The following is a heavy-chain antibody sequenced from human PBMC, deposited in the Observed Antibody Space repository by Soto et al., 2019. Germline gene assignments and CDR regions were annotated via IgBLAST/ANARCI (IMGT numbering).Heavy chain of an antibody. V-gene: IGHV1-46*03. Sequence: QVQLVQSGAEVKKPGASVKVSCKASGYTFTSYYMHWVRQAPGQGLEWMGIINPSGGSTSYAKTFQGRVTMTRDTSPSTVYLELSSLRSEDTAVYYCASNPVDTAMVPLGAFDIWGQGTMVTVSS. D-gene: IGHD5-18*01. J-gene: IGHJ3*02. CDR2: INPSGGST. CDR3: ASNPVDTAMVPLGAFDI. CDR1: GYTFTSYY.